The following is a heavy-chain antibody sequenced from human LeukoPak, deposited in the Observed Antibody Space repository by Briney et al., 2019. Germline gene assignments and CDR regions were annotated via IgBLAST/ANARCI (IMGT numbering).Heavy chain of an antibody. V-gene: IGHV7-4-1*02. CDR2: INTNTGNP. CDR3: ARDYYGSGSYIGAFGI. CDR1: GYTFTSYA. Sequence: ASVKVSCKASGYTFTSYAMNWVRQAPGQGLEWMGWINTNTGNPTYAQGFTGRFVFSLDTSVSTAYLQISSLKAEDTAVYYCARDYYGSGSYIGAFGIWGQGTMVTVSS. J-gene: IGHJ3*02. D-gene: IGHD3-10*01.